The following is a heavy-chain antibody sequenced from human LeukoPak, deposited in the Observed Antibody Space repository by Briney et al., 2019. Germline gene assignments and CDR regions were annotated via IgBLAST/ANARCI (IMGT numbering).Heavy chain of an antibody. D-gene: IGHD1-26*01. V-gene: IGHV3-11*01. CDR3: APGPYSGSRISH. Sequence: GGSLRLSCAASGFTFSDYYMSWIRQAPGKGLEWVSYISSSGSTIYHADSVKGRFTISRDNAKNSLYLQMNSLRAKDTAVYYCAPGPYSGSRISHWGQGTLVTVSS. CDR1: GFTFSDYY. CDR2: ISSSGSTI. J-gene: IGHJ4*02.